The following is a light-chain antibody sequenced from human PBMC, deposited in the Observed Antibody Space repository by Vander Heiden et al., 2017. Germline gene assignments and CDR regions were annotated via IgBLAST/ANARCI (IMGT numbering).Light chain of an antibody. J-gene: IGLJ2*01. CDR2: GKN. Sequence: SSELTQDPAVSVALGQTVSITCQGDSLRTYYATWYQRKPGQAPVLVIYGKNNRPSGIPDRFSGSSSGNTASLTITGARAEDDADYYCNSRDTSDDHVVFGGGTKLSVL. V-gene: IGLV3-19*01. CDR1: SLRTYY. CDR3: NSRDTSDDHVV.